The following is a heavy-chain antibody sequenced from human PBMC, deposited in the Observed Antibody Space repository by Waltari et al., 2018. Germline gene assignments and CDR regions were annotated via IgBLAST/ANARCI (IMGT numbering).Heavy chain of an antibody. J-gene: IGHJ4*02. V-gene: IGHV1-18*01. CDR1: GYSFTSYG. Sequence: QVQLVQSGAEVKKPGASVTVSCKTSGYSFTSYGISWVRQAPGQGLEWMGWISAVNGDINYVQKYQGRVTMTTDRSTSTGYMELRSLTSDDTAVYYCARDYYGDYAFDYWGQGTLVTVSS. CDR3: ARDYYGDYAFDY. CDR2: ISAVNGDI. D-gene: IGHD4-17*01.